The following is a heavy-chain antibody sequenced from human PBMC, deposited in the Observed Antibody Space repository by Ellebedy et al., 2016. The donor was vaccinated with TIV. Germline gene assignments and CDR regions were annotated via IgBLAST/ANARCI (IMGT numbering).Heavy chain of an antibody. CDR3: AKDKRMITFGGVIDY. CDR2: ISGSGMST. D-gene: IGHD3-16*01. Sequence: PGGSLRLSCAASGFSFSTYAMSWVRQAPGKGLEWVSAISGSGMSTYYVDSVKGRFTISRDNSKDTFYLQMNRLRPEDTALYYCAKDKRMITFGGVIDYWGQGTLVTVSS. CDR1: GFSFSTYA. J-gene: IGHJ4*02. V-gene: IGHV3-23*01.